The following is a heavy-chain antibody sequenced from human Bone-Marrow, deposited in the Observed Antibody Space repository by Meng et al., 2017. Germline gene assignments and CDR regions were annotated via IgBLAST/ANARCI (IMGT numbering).Heavy chain of an antibody. J-gene: IGHJ4*02. D-gene: IGHD4-17*01. V-gene: IGHV1-46*01. CDR3: ASHDYGDPRSIDY. Sequence: ASVKVSCKASGYTFTNYYMHWVRQAPGQGLEWMGIINPSGGSTSYAQKFQGRVTKTRDTSTSTVYMELSSLRSEDTAVYYCASHDYGDPRSIDYWGQGTLVTVSS. CDR2: INPSGGST. CDR1: GYTFTNYY.